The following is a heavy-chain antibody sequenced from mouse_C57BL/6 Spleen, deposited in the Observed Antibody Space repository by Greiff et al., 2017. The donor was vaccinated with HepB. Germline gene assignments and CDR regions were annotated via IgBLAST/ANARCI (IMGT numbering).Heavy chain of an antibody. CDR2: IWSDGST. V-gene: IGHV2-6-1*01. CDR3: ARHEENYYGSSLFAY. D-gene: IGHD1-1*01. CDR1: GLSLTSYG. J-gene: IGHJ3*01. Sequence: VKLQESGPGLVAPSQSLSITCTVSGLSLTSYGVHWVRQPPGKGLEWLVVIWSDGSTTYNSALKSRLSISKDNSKSQVFLKMNSLQTDDTAMYYCARHEENYYGSSLFAYWGQGTLVTVSA.